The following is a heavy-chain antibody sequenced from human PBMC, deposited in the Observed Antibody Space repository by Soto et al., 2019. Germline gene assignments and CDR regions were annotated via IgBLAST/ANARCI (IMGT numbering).Heavy chain of an antibody. V-gene: IGHV4-31*03. CDR2: IYYSGST. D-gene: IGHD6-6*01. J-gene: IGHJ5*02. Sequence: KSSETLSLTCTVSGGSISSGGYYWSWIRQHPGKGLEWIGYIYYSGSTYYNPSLKSRVTISVDTSKNQFSLKLSSVTAADTAVYYCAREWYSSSSDWFDPWGQGTLVTVS. CDR1: GGSISSGGYY. CDR3: AREWYSSSSDWFDP.